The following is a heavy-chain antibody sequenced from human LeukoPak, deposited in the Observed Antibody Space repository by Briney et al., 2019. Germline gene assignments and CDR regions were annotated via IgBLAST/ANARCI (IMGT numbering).Heavy chain of an antibody. Sequence: SVKVSWKASGGTFSSYAISWVRQAPVQGLEWMGGIIPIFGTANYAQKFQGRVTITADESTSTAYMELSSLRSEDTAVYYCAIPGGGCSSTSCPDDYWGQGTLVTVSS. CDR3: AIPGGGCSSTSCPDDY. D-gene: IGHD2-2*01. V-gene: IGHV1-69*01. CDR1: GGTFSSYA. CDR2: IIPIFGTA. J-gene: IGHJ4*02.